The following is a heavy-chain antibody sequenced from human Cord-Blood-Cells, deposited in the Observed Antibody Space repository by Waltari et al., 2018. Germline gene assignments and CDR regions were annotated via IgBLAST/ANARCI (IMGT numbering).Heavy chain of an antibody. Sequence: QVQLVQSGAEVKKPGASVKVSCKASGYTFTSYGISWVRQAPGQGLEWMGWISAYNGNTNYAQKLQGRVTMTTDTSTSTAYMVLRSLRSDDTAVYYGARDLRSATYCGGDCYYWYFDLWGRGTLVTVSS. CDR1: GYTFTSYG. CDR2: ISAYNGNT. CDR3: ARDLRSATYCGGDCYYWYFDL. J-gene: IGHJ2*01. V-gene: IGHV1-18*04. D-gene: IGHD2-21*01.